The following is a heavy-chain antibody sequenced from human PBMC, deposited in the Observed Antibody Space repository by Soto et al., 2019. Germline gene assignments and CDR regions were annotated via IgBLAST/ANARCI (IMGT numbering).Heavy chain of an antibody. J-gene: IGHJ4*02. CDR1: GFTFNTYA. CDR3: ARISSSSCTDY. Sequence: LRLSCAASGFTFNTYAMNWVRQAPGKGLEWVSAISADGAGTYYADSVKGRFTISRDNSKNTLSLQMNSLRAEDTAIFYCARISSSSCTDYWGQGTLVT. CDR2: ISADGAGT. D-gene: IGHD6-13*01. V-gene: IGHV3-23*01.